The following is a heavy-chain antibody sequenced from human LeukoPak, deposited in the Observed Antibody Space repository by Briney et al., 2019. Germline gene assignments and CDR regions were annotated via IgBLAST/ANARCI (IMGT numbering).Heavy chain of an antibody. V-gene: IGHV1-69*05. CDR2: IIPIFGTA. CDR1: GGTFSSYA. Sequence: ASVKVSCKASGGTFSSYAISWVRQAPGQGLEWMGGIIPIFGTANYAQKFQGRVTITTDESTSTAYMELSSLRSEDTAVYYCVWEPEPVYYDYVWGSYRSFDYWGQGTLVTVSS. J-gene: IGHJ4*02. CDR3: VWEPEPVYYDYVWGSYRSFDY. D-gene: IGHD3-16*02.